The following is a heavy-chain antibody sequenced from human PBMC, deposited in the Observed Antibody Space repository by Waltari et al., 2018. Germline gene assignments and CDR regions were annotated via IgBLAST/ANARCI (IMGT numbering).Heavy chain of an antibody. Sequence: QGKLVQSGAEVKKPGASVMVSCEASGYTFASSDINWVRQAAGQGHGWMGCMFPKGGKTSYAENFKGRLTITMNISTNTAYMELSSLRSEDTAIYYCAREGYDFREAYNAFDIWGQGTMVTVPS. J-gene: IGHJ3*02. V-gene: IGHV1-8*01. CDR2: MFPKGGKT. D-gene: IGHD3-3*01. CDR3: AREGYDFREAYNAFDI. CDR1: GYTFASSD.